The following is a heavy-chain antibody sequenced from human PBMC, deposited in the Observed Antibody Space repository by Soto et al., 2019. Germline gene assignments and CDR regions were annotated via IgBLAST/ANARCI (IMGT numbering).Heavy chain of an antibody. CDR2: ISYDGSNK. D-gene: IGHD5-12*01. Sequence: QVQLVESGGGVVQPGRSLRLSCAASGFTFRSYVMHWVRQAPGKGLEWVAIISYDGSNKYYVNSVKGRFTISRDNSNKTLYLKMNSLRAEDTAIYYCAKDLSREVATTTKMYYHYGMDVWGQGTTVTVSS. CDR3: AKDLSREVATTTKMYYHYGMDV. V-gene: IGHV3-30*18. CDR1: GFTFRSYV. J-gene: IGHJ6*02.